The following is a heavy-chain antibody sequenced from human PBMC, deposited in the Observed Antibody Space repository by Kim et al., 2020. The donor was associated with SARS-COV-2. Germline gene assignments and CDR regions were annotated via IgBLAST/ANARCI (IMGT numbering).Heavy chain of an antibody. J-gene: IGHJ4*02. Sequence: SETLSLTCTVSGGSISSSSYYWGWIRQPPGKGLEWIGSIYYSGSTYYNPSLKSRVTISVDTSKNQFSLKLSSVTAADTAVYYCAADRVLVKLGAANLGTDYWGQGTLVTVSS. CDR1: GGSISSSSYY. CDR3: AADRVLVKLGAANLGTDY. CDR2: IYYSGST. D-gene: IGHD6-13*01. V-gene: IGHV4-39*01.